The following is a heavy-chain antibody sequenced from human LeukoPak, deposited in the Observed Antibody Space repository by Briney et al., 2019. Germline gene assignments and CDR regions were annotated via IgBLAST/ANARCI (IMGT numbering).Heavy chain of an antibody. V-gene: IGHV4-38-2*01. D-gene: IGHD4-11*01. CDR3: ARGAVTKPFDY. Sequence: PSETLSLTCGVSGGSFSFYYWSWIRQPPGKGLEWIGSIYHSGSTYYNPSLKSRVTISVDTSKNQFSLKLSSVTAADTAVYYCARGAVTKPFDYWGQGTLVTVSS. CDR1: GGSFSFYY. CDR2: IYHSGST. J-gene: IGHJ4*02.